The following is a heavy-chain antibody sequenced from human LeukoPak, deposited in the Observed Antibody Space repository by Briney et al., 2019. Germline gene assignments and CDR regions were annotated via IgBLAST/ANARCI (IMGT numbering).Heavy chain of an antibody. Sequence: SETLSLTCTVSGGSISSYYWSWIRQPPGKGLEWIGYIYYSGSTNYNPSLKSRVTISVDTSKNQFSLKLSSVTAADTAVYYCARVDCSSTSCQYGYYYYGMDVWGQGTTVTASS. V-gene: IGHV4-59*01. CDR3: ARVDCSSTSCQYGYYYYGMDV. CDR2: IYYSGST. D-gene: IGHD2-2*01. J-gene: IGHJ6*02. CDR1: GGSISSYY.